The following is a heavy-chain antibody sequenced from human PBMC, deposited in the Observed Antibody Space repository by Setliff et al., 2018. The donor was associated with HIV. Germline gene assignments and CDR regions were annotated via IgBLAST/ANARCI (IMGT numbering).Heavy chain of an antibody. D-gene: IGHD1-26*01. CDR1: GYTFINYG. CDR2: MMTIFSTT. J-gene: IGHJ3*01. CDR3: ATEGAGGSYQRASALDL. Sequence: ASVKVSCKTSGYTFINYGITWVRQAPGQGLEWMGGMMTIFSTTNYARKFQGRVTITTDESTGTAYMELSNLRSEDTAVYYCATEGAGGSYQRASALDLWGQGTMVTVSS. V-gene: IGHV1-69*05.